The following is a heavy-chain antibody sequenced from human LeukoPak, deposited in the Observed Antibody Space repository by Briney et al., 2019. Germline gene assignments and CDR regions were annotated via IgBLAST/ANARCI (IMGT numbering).Heavy chain of an antibody. J-gene: IGHJ6*02. CDR2: INTSGST. CDR3: ARDAVGIYGSGSYPTD. D-gene: IGHD3-10*01. Sequence: PSETLSLTCTVSGGSISSYYWSWIRQPAGKGLEWIGRINTSGSTNYNPSLKSRVTMSVDTSKNQFSLKLSSVTAADTAVYYCARDAVGIYGSGSYPTDWGQGTTVTVSS. V-gene: IGHV4-4*07. CDR1: GGSISSYY.